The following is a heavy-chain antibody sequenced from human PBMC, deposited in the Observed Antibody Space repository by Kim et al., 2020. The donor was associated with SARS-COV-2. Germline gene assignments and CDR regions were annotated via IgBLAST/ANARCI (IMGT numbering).Heavy chain of an antibody. CDR3: AKVQAGSHGSGNFQGSYGMDV. D-gene: IGHD3-10*01. CDR2: ITWNSGSI. CDR1: GFTFGDYA. V-gene: IGHV3-9*01. J-gene: IGHJ6*02. Sequence: GGSLRLSCAAPGFTFGDYAMLWVRQAPGKGLKWVSGITWNSGSIAYADSVKGRFTISRDNAKNSLYLQMNSLRAEDTALYYCAKVQAGSHGSGNFQGSYGMDVWGQGTTVTVSS.